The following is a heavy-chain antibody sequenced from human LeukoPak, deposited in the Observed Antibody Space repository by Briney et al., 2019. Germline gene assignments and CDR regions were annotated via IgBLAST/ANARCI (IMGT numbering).Heavy chain of an antibody. Sequence: GGSLRLSCAASGFTFRKYDMSWVRQAPGKGLECVSAIDRGVGSTYTYYADSVKGRFTISRDNSKNTLYLQMNSLRAEDTAVYYCAKVYNYDFWSGPRYFDYWGQGTLVTVSS. CDR3: AKVYNYDFWSGPRYFDY. CDR2: IDRGVGST. J-gene: IGHJ4*02. D-gene: IGHD3-3*01. CDR1: GFTFRKYD. V-gene: IGHV3-23*01.